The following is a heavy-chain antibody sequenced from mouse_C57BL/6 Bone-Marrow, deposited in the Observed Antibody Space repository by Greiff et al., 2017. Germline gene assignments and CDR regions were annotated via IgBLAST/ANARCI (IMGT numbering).Heavy chain of an antibody. Sequence: EVKLVESGAELVRPGASVKLSCTASGFNIKDDYMHWVKQRPEQGLEWIGWIDPENGDTEYASKFQGKATITADTSSNTAYLQLSSLTSEDTAVYYCTPHYYGSSSAWFAYWGQGTLVTVSA. CDR3: TPHYYGSSSAWFAY. J-gene: IGHJ3*01. CDR1: GFNIKDDY. D-gene: IGHD1-1*01. V-gene: IGHV14-4*01. CDR2: IDPENGDT.